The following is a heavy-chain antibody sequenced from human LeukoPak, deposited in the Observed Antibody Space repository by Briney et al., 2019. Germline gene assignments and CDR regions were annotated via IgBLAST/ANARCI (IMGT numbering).Heavy chain of an antibody. J-gene: IGHJ4*02. CDR3: ATDPSSITMVRV. V-gene: IGHV1-18*01. CDR1: GYTFTRYG. D-gene: IGHD3-10*01. CDR2: ISAYNGNT. Sequence: ASVKVSCKASGYTFTRYGICWVRQAPGQGLEWMGWISAYNGNTNYAQKFQGRLTMTTDTSTTTAYMELRSLRSEDTAVYYCATDPSSITMVRVWGQGTLVTVSS.